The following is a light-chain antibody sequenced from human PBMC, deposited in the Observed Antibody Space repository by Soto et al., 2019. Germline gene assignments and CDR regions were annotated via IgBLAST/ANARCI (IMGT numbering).Light chain of an antibody. V-gene: IGLV2-14*01. J-gene: IGLJ2*01. CDR2: EVS. CDR1: SSDVGAYTY. Sequence: QSVLTQPASVSGSPXQSITISXTGTSSDVGAYTYVSWYQQHPGKAPKLMIFEVSDRPSGVSNRFSGSKSGNTASLTISGLQAEDEADYYCSSYTTSNTLVFGGGTKLTVL. CDR3: SSYTTSNTLV.